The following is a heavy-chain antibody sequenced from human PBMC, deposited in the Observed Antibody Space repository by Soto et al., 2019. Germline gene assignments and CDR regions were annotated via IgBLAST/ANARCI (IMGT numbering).Heavy chain of an antibody. CDR3: ARGGGYYGMGV. CDR1: GGSISSGGYS. Sequence: LSLTFAVSGGSISSGGYSWSWIRQPPGKGLEWIGYIYHSGSTYYNPSLKSRVTISVDRSKNQFSLKLSSVTAAATAVYYCARGGGYYGMGVWGQGTRVRVSS. D-gene: IGHD3-10*01. J-gene: IGHJ6*02. V-gene: IGHV4-30-2*01. CDR2: IYHSGST.